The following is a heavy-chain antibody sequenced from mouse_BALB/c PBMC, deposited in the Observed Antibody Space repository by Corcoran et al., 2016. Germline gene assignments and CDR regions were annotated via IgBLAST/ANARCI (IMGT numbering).Heavy chain of an antibody. J-gene: IGHJ1*01. CDR2: LDPANGNT. Sequence: EVQLQQSGAELVKPGASVKLSCTASGFNIKDTYMHWVKQRPEQGLEWIGRLDPANGNTKYDPKFQGKATITADTSSNTAYLQLSSLTSEDTAVYYCARWDWYFDVWGAGTAVTVS. V-gene: IGHV14-3*02. CDR1: GFNIKDTY. CDR3: ARWDWYFDV.